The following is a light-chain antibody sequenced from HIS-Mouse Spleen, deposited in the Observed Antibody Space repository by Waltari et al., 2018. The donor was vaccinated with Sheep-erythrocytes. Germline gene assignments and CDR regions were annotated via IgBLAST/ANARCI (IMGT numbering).Light chain of an antibody. V-gene: IGLV3-1*01. CDR2: QDS. J-gene: IGLJ3*02. CDR1: KLGDKY. Sequence: SYELTQPPSVSVSPGQTASITRSGDKLGDKYACWYQQKPGQSPVLVIYQDSKRPSGIPARFSGANSGNTATLTISGTQAMDEADYYCQAWDSSTAWVFGGGTKLTVL. CDR3: QAWDSSTAWV.